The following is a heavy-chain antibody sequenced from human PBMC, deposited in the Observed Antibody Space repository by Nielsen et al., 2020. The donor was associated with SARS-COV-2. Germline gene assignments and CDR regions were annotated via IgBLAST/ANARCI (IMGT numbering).Heavy chain of an antibody. D-gene: IGHD3/OR15-3a*01. V-gene: IGHV3-23*01. CDR3: AKQEAWDWEKYYFDS. J-gene: IGHJ4*02. CDR2: INGPGYET. CDR1: GFRFSGYA. Sequence: GGSLRLSCAASGFRFSGYAMSWVRQAPGKGLEWVSFINGPGYETEYAESVKGRFTTSRDNSRNTVYLHMNSLRAEDTAIYYCAKQEAWDWEKYYFDSWGQGALVTVSS.